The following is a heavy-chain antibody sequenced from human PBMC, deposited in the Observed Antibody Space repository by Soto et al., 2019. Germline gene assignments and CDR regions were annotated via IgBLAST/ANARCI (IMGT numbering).Heavy chain of an antibody. CDR1: GFTFNTYW. J-gene: IGHJ5*02. Sequence: EVQLVQSGGGLVQPGGSLRLSCAASGFTFNTYWMHWVRQAPGKGLVWVSRINPDGADTSYVDSVQGRFTVSRDNAKNTLYLQMNSLRVEDAGVYWCERRGQVGPGLAHWCQGNLVTVSS. CDR3: ERRGQVGPGLAH. CDR2: INPDGADT. V-gene: IGHV3-74*01. D-gene: IGHD1-26*01.